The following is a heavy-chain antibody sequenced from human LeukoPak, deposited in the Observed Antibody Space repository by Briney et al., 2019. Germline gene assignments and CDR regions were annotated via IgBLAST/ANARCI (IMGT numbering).Heavy chain of an antibody. D-gene: IGHD3-9*01. CDR3: ARDHHYDILTGLDPYFDY. J-gene: IGHJ4*02. CDR1: GYTFTGYY. Sequence: ASVKVSCKASGYTFTGYYMHWVRQAPGQGLEWMGWINPNSGGTNYAQKFQGRVTMTRDTSISTASMELSRLRSDDTAVYYCARDHHYDILTGLDPYFDYWGQGTLVTVSS. CDR2: INPNSGGT. V-gene: IGHV1-2*02.